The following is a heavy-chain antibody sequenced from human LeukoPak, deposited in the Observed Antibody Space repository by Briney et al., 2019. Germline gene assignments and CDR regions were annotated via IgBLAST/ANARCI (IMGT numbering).Heavy chain of an antibody. V-gene: IGHV3-23*01. J-gene: IGHJ4*02. CDR1: GFSSTRFA. CDR3: AKAPVTSCRGAFCYPFDY. Sequence: GGSLRLSCATSGFSSTRFAMSGAPGAPGRGREGGSAMRSSVDGRYYAAAVRGRFTISRDTARSTLYLQMNSLRAEDAAVYYCAKAPVTSCRGAFCYPFDYWGQGTLVTVSS. D-gene: IGHD2-15*01. CDR2: MRSSVDGR.